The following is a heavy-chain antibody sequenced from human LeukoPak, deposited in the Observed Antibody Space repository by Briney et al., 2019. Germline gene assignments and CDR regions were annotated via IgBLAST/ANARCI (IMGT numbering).Heavy chain of an antibody. Sequence: SETLSLTCTVASGSISSTNYYWGWIRQPPGKGLEWIGYIYYSGSANYNPSLKSRVAISVDTSKNQFSLNLSPVTAADTAVYYCARKKLRYYDGKPSGWFDPWGQGTLVTVSS. V-gene: IGHV4-61*05. CDR1: SGSISSTNYY. CDR2: IYYSGSA. D-gene: IGHD3-9*01. CDR3: ARKKLRYYDGKPSGWFDP. J-gene: IGHJ5*02.